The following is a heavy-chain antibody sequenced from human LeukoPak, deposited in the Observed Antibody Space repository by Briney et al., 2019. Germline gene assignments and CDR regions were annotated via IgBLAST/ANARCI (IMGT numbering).Heavy chain of an antibody. D-gene: IGHD3-3*01. CDR3: ANSYYAFSF. CDR1: GFTFSNYA. J-gene: IGHJ4*02. Sequence: GGSLRLSCAASGFTFSNYAMTWVRQAPGKGLEWVSTITDSGSGTYYAASAKGRFTISRDNSNNTLYLQMSSLRADDTAVYYCANSYYAFSFWGQGSLVTVSS. V-gene: IGHV3-23*01. CDR2: ITDSGSGT.